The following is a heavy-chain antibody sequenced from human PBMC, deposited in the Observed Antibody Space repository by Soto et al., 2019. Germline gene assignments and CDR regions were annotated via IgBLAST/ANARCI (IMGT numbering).Heavy chain of an antibody. D-gene: IGHD7-27*01. V-gene: IGHV1-18*01. Sequence: QVQLVQSGAEVKKPGASVKVSCKASGYTFTSYGISWVRQAPGQGLEWMGWISAYNGNTNYAQKLQGRVTMTTDTXTXXAYMELRSLRSDDTAVYYCAREAGDVVYYYYGMDVWGQGTTVTVSS. CDR3: AREAGDVVYYYYGMDV. J-gene: IGHJ6*02. CDR2: ISAYNGNT. CDR1: GYTFTSYG.